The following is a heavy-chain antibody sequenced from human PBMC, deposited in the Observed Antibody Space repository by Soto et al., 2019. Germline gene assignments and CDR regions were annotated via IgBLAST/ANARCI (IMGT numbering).Heavy chain of an antibody. D-gene: IGHD6-13*01. CDR2: IYYSGST. Sequence: SETLSLTCTVSGGSISSSSYYWGWIRQPPGKGLEWIGSIYYSGSTNYNPSLKSRVTISVDTSRNQFSLKLKSVTAADTAVYYCAKGISSWYGWFDPWGQGTLVTVSS. V-gene: IGHV4-39*07. CDR1: GGSISSSSYY. J-gene: IGHJ5*02. CDR3: AKGISSWYGWFDP.